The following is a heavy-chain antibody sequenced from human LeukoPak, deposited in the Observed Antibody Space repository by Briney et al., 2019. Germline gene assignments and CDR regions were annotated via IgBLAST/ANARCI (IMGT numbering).Heavy chain of an antibody. J-gene: IGHJ4*02. CDR2: INPNNGGT. CDR3: AREGRDSLTGSFDY. D-gene: IGHD3-9*01. Sequence: ASVKVSCKASGYTLTGYYMHWVRQAPGQGLEWMGWINPNNGGTNYAQKFQGRVTMTRDMSISTAYMELSRLRSDDTAVYYCAREGRDSLTGSFDYWGQGTLVTVSS. V-gene: IGHV1-2*02. CDR1: GYTLTGYY.